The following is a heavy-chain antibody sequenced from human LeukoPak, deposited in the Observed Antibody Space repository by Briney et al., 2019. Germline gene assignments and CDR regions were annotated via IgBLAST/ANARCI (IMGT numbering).Heavy chain of an antibody. J-gene: IGHJ4*02. Sequence: PGGSLRLSCAASGFTFSKYNMNWVRQAPGKGLEWVSHISSSSSAIYYADSVKGRFTISRDNAKKSLYLQMNSLRDEDTAVYYCARVIRYGDSEHYFDYWGQGTLVTVSS. CDR1: GFTFSKYN. CDR3: ARVIRYGDSEHYFDY. CDR2: ISSSSSAI. D-gene: IGHD4-17*01. V-gene: IGHV3-48*02.